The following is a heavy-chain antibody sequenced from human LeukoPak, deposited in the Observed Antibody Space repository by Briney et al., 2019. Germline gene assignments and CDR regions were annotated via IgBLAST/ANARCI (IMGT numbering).Heavy chain of an antibody. J-gene: IGHJ4*02. CDR2: IYPGDSDT. Sequence: GESLKISCKGSGYSFTSYWIGWVRPMPGKGLEWMGIIYPGDSDTRYSPSFQGQVTISADKSISTAYLQWSSLKASDTAMYYCARSRQDVVVTPQYYFDYWGQGTLVTVSS. CDR3: ARSRQDVVVTPQYYFDY. D-gene: IGHD2-21*02. V-gene: IGHV5-51*01. CDR1: GYSFTSYW.